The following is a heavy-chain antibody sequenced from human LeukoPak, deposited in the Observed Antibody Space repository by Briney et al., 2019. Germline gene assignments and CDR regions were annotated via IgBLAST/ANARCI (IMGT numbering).Heavy chain of an antibody. CDR2: IYYSGST. J-gene: IGHJ4*02. CDR3: ARGPSAGSY. V-gene: IGHV4-59*11. CDR1: GRSISIHY. Sequence: SETLSLTCTVSGRSISIHYWSWIRQPPGKGLEWIGYIYYSGSTNYNPHLNSRVTISVDTPKNQCSLKLSSVTAADTAVYYSARGPSAGSYWGQGTLVTVSS. D-gene: IGHD1-26*01.